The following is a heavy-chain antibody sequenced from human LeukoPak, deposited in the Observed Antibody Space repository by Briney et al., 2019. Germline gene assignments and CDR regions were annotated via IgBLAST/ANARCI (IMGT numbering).Heavy chain of an antibody. CDR1: GGSISSYY. Sequence: PSETLSLTCTVSGGSISSYYWSWIRQPPGKGLEWIGYIYYSGSTNYNPSLKSRVTISVDTSKNQFSLKLSSVTAADTAVYYCARDCGGDGDAFDIWGQGTMVTVSS. J-gene: IGHJ3*02. V-gene: IGHV4-59*12. D-gene: IGHD2-21*02. CDR3: ARDCGGDGDAFDI. CDR2: IYYSGST.